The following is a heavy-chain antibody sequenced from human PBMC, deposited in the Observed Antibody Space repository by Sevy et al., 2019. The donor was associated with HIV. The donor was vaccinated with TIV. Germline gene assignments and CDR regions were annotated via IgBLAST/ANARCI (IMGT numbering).Heavy chain of an antibody. Sequence: SETLSLTYTVSGDSISSYYWSWIRQPPGKGLEWIGYIYYSGTTKYNPSLKSRVTISVDTSKNQFSLKLKSVIAADTAVYYCARDRVGATTDWFDPWGQGTLVTVSS. V-gene: IGHV4-59*01. CDR3: ARDRVGATTDWFDP. J-gene: IGHJ5*02. D-gene: IGHD1-26*01. CDR2: IYYSGTT. CDR1: GDSISSYY.